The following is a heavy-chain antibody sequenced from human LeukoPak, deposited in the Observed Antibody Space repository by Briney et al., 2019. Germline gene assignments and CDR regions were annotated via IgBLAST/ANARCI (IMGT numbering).Heavy chain of an antibody. V-gene: IGHV3-23*01. CDR2: MSGNGGST. CDR1: GFTFSSYA. CDR3: AKEGGTTGYYGMDV. D-gene: IGHD1-1*01. Sequence: PGGSLRLSCAASGFTFSSYAMSWVRQAPGKGLEWVSAMSGNGGSTYYADSVKGRFTISSDKSKNTLYLQMNSLRAEDTAIYYCAKEGGTTGYYGMDVWGKGTTVTVSS. J-gene: IGHJ6*04.